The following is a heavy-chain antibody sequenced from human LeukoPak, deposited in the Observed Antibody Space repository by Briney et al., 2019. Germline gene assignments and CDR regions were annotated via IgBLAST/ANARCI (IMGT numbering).Heavy chain of an antibody. CDR1: GGSISSGSYY. CDR3: AGNSPLGHGDPVGY. CDR2: IYTSGST. V-gene: IGHV4-61*02. Sequence: PSQTLSLTCTVSGGSISSGSYYWSWIRQPAGKGLEWIGRIYTSGSTNYNPSLKSRVTISVDTSKNQFSLKLSSVTAADTAVYYWAGNSPLGHGDPVGYWGQGTLVTVSS. D-gene: IGHD3-10*01. J-gene: IGHJ4*02.